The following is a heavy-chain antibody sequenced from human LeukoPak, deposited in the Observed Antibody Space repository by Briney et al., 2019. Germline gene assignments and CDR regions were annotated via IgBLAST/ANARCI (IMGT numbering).Heavy chain of an antibody. Sequence: SETLSLTCTVSGGSISSSSYYWGWIRQPPGKGLEWIGSIFYSGSAYYNPSLKSRVTISVDTSKNQFSLKLSSVTAADTAVYCCARGAFNNYVALFDPWGQGTLVTVSS. CDR1: GGSISSSSYY. CDR3: ARGAFNNYVALFDP. CDR2: IFYSGSA. V-gene: IGHV4-39*01. J-gene: IGHJ5*02. D-gene: IGHD4-11*01.